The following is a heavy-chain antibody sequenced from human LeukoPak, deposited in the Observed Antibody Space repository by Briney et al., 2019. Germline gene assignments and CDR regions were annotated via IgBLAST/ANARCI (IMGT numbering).Heavy chain of an antibody. CDR1: GFTFDYYW. J-gene: IGHJ4*02. CDR2: INTDGSNT. Sequence: GGSLRLSCAASGFTFDYYWMHWVRQAPGKGLMWVSRINTDGSNTHYADSVKGRFTISRDNAKNTLYLQMNGLRVEDTAVYYCARVIVFMSTGPHLDYWGQGTLAIVSS. CDR3: ARVIVFMSTGPHLDY. V-gene: IGHV3-74*01. D-gene: IGHD3-16*01.